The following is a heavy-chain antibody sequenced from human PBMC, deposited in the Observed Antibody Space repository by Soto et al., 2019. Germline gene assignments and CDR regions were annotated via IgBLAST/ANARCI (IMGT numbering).Heavy chain of an antibody. CDR2: IHHGGTI. V-gene: IGHV4-4*02. Sequence: QVQLQESGPGLVNPSGTLSLTCAVSGASINSDDWWNWVRQPPGKGLEWIGEIHHGGTIIYNPSLKSRATISMDKSRNQLSLNLNFVTDADTAVYYCARDHPYSDNWGFDYWGQGAQVTGSS. D-gene: IGHD1-26*01. J-gene: IGHJ4*02. CDR3: ARDHPYSDNWGFDY. CDR1: GASINSDDW.